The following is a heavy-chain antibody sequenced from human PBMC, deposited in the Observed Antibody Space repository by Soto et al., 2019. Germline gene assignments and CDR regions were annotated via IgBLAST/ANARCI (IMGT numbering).Heavy chain of an antibody. J-gene: IGHJ6*02. CDR3: AIEVDANYYYGMDV. CDR2: IIPIFGTA. CDR1: GGTFSSYA. V-gene: IGHV1-69*06. Sequence: SVKVSCKASGGTFSSYAISWVRQAPGQGPEWMGGIIPIFGTANYAQKFQGRVTITADKSTSTAYMELSSLRSEDTAVYYCAIEVDANYYYGMDVWGQGTTVTFSS.